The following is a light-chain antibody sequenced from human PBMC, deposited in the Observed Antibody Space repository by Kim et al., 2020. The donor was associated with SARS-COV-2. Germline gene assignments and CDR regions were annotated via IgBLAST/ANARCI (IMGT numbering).Light chain of an antibody. CDR3: QAWDSGSWV. Sequence: SYELTQPPSVSVSPGQTARIPCSGDALPRQYAYWYQQKSGQAPVLVIYKDSERPSGIPERFSGSTSGTTVTLTISGVQAEDEADYYCQAWDSGSWVFGGGTQLTVL. V-gene: IGLV3-25*03. CDR1: ALPRQY. J-gene: IGLJ3*02. CDR2: KDS.